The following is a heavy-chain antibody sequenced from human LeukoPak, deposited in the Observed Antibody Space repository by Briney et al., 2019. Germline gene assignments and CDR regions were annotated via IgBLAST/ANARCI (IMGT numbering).Heavy chain of an antibody. CDR1: GYSFTAYY. Sequence: ASVKVSCKASGYSFTAYYIHWVRQAPGQGLEWMGWINPNKGDTNYAQKFQGRVTMTTDTSIRIAYMELTSLTSDDTAVYYCARDEDVISCPDYWGQGTLVTVSS. J-gene: IGHJ4*02. V-gene: IGHV1-2*02. CDR2: INPNKGDT. D-gene: IGHD2-2*01. CDR3: ARDEDVISCPDY.